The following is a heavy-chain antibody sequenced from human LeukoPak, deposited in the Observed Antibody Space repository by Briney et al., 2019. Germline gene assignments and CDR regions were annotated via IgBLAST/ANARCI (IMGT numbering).Heavy chain of an antibody. D-gene: IGHD3-22*01. CDR3: ARTMTYYYGSSGSYYYYGMDV. V-gene: IGHV5-51*01. J-gene: IGHJ6*02. Sequence: GESLKISCRGSGYTFTTYWIGWVRQMPGKGLEWMGIIYPGDSDTRYSPSFQGQVTISADKSISTAYLQWSSLKASDTAMYYCARTMTYYYGSSGSYYYYGMDVWGQGTTVTVSS. CDR2: IYPGDSDT. CDR1: GYTFTTYW.